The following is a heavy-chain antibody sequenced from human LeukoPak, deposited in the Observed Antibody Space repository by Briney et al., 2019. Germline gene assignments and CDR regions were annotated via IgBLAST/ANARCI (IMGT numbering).Heavy chain of an antibody. CDR1: GYSINSGYY. CDR2: IYHSGST. J-gene: IGHJ4*02. V-gene: IGHV4-38-2*02. D-gene: IGHD3-22*01. Sequence: SETLSLTCTVSGYSINSGYYWGWIRQPPGKGLEWIGSIYHSGSTYYNPSLKSRVTISVDTSKNQFSLKLSSVTAADTAVYYCARVGGYYYDSSGYYYFDYWGQGTLVTVSS. CDR3: ARVGGYYYDSSGYYYFDY.